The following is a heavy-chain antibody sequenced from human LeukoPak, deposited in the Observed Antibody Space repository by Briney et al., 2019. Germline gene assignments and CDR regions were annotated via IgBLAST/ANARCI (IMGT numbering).Heavy chain of an antibody. J-gene: IGHJ3*02. CDR2: INAGNGNT. Sequence: SVKVSCKASGYTFTSYAMHWVRQAPGQRLEWMGWINAGNGNTKYSQEFQGRVTITRDTSASTAYMELSSLRSEDMAVYYCARELKQLVRNAFDIWGQGTMVTVSS. CDR3: ARELKQLVRNAFDI. CDR1: GYTFTSYA. V-gene: IGHV1-3*03. D-gene: IGHD6-6*01.